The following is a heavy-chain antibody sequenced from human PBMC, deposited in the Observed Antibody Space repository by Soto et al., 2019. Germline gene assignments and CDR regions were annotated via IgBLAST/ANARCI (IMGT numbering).Heavy chain of an antibody. CDR3: ARTVASYFDY. CDR2: ISTYNGNT. D-gene: IGHD5-12*01. CDR1: GYTFTSSG. Sequence: GASVKVSCKASGYTFTSSGISWVRQAPGQGPEWMGWISTYNGNTNYAQNLQGRVTMTTDTSTSTAYMELRGLRSDDTAVYYCARTVASYFDYWGQGTLVTVSS. J-gene: IGHJ4*02. V-gene: IGHV1-18*01.